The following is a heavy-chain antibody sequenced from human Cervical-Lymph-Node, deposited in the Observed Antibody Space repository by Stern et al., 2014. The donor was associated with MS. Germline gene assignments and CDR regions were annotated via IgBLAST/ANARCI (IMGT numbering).Heavy chain of an antibody. D-gene: IGHD3-22*01. CDR1: GYTFTNYN. J-gene: IGHJ3*02. CDR2: MNPNTGDT. Sequence: VQLVESGADVKKPGASVKVSCKASGYTFTNYNINWVRQATGQGLEWMGWMNPNTGDTDYGQTFQGRVTMTRNTSITTAYLALGRLTPEDTAVYYCAVNVWYGDHSSGYFCAFDIWGQGTMGPVS. CDR3: AVNVWYGDHSSGYFCAFDI. V-gene: IGHV1-8*01.